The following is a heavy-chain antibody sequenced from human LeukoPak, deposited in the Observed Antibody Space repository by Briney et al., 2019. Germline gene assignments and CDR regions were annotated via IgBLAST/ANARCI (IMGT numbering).Heavy chain of an antibody. CDR3: AKGYCSGGSCYSGLFDY. Sequence: GGSLRLSCAASGFIFSSYAMSWVRQAPGKGLDLVSAISSSGGRTYYADSVKGRFTISRDNSKNTLYLQMNSLRAEDTAVYYCAKGYCSGGSCYSGLFDYWGQGTLVTVSS. CDR2: ISSSGGRT. V-gene: IGHV3-23*01. D-gene: IGHD2-15*01. J-gene: IGHJ4*02. CDR1: GFIFSSYA.